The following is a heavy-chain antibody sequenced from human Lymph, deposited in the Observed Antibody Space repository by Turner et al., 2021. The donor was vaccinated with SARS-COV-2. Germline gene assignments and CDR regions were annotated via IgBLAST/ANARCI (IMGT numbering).Heavy chain of an antibody. CDR3: AKGVRGAMIVVVIPYFDY. Sequence: EVQLLDSGGGLVQPGGPLRLSRSASGSTFSSYAMSWVRQGPGKGLGWVSAISGSGSDTYYADTVKGRFTITRDNSKNTLYLQMNSLRAEDTAVYYCAKGVRGAMIVVVIPYFDYWGQGTLVTVSS. D-gene: IGHD3-22*01. V-gene: IGHV3-23*01. CDR1: GSTFSSYA. J-gene: IGHJ4*02. CDR2: ISGSGSDT.